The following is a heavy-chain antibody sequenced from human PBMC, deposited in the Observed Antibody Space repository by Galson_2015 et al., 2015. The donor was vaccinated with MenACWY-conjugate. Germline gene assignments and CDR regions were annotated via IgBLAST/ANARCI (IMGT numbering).Heavy chain of an antibody. CDR1: GLTFPNAY. D-gene: IGHD3-3*01. Sequence: SLRLSCAASGLTFPNAYMSWVRQAPGKGLEWVGRIKSESDGGKVDYAAPVKGRFTISRDDSKNTLYLQMNSLKIEDTAVYYCTTHKPDAWGGLVFHVYMDV. CDR2: IKSESDGGKV. J-gene: IGHJ6*03. CDR3: TTHKPDAWGGLVFHVYMDV. V-gene: IGHV3-15*01.